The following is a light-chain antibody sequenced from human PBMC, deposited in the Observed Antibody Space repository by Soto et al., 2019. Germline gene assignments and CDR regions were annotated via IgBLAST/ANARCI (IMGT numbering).Light chain of an antibody. J-gene: IGKJ1*01. CDR1: QTISSC. CDR2: KAS. V-gene: IGKV1-5*03. Sequence: DIKMDQSPSTLSGSVGDRVTITCRASQTISSCLAWYQQKPGKAPKLLIYKASTLKSGVPSRFSGSGSGTEFTLTISSLQPDDFATYYCQQYNSYPRTFGQGTKVDI. CDR3: QQYNSYPRT.